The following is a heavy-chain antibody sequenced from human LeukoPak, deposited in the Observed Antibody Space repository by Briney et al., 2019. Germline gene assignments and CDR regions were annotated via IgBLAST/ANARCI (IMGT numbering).Heavy chain of an antibody. Sequence: GGSLRLSCAASGFTFSSYSMNWVRQAPGKGREGVSSISSSSRYIYYADSVKGRFTISRDNAKNSLYLQMNSLRAEDTAVYCCARVLTNAFDIWGQGTMVTVSS. D-gene: IGHD3-10*01. J-gene: IGHJ3*02. V-gene: IGHV3-21*01. CDR3: ARVLTNAFDI. CDR2: ISSSSRYI. CDR1: GFTFSSYS.